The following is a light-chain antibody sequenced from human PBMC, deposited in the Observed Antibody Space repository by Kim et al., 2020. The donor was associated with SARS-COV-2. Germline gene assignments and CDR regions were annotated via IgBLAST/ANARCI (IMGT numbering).Light chain of an antibody. Sequence: SLGDRVTITRRGSQDIWTGIGWYQQKPGGVPMPLIYAAYTFQRGVPSQFRGSGAGTESTLTISGLQTEDIATYFSLKHIINPRTFGAGTPMEIK. CDR3: LKHIINPRT. V-gene: IGKV1-17*01. CDR2: AAY. CDR1: QDIWTG. J-gene: IGKJ5*01.